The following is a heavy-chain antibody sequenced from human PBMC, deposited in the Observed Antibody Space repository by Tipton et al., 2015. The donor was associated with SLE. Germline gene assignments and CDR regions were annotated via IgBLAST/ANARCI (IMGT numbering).Heavy chain of an antibody. V-gene: IGHV4-59*01. Sequence: TLSLTCTVSGGSISSYYWSWIRQPPGRGLEWIGYIYYSGSTNYNPSLKSRVTISVDTSKNQFSLKLSSVTAADTAVYYCARADGSWDAFDIWGQGTMVTVSS. CDR3: ARADGSWDAFDI. CDR2: IYYSGST. CDR1: GGSISSYY. J-gene: IGHJ3*02. D-gene: IGHD3-22*01.